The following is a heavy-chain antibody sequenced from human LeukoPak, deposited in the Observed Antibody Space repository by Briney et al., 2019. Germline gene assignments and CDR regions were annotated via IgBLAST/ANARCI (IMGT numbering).Heavy chain of an antibody. V-gene: IGHV1-18*01. J-gene: IGHJ5*02. CDR1: GYTFTSYD. D-gene: IGHD2-21*02. Sequence: SVKVSCRTSGYTFTSYDIYRVRQAPGQGLEWMGWISAYNGNTNYAQKIQGRVTMTTDTSTTTAYMELRSLTSDDTAIYYCAREGRLAVVTAPRGNWFDPWGQGTLVIVSS. CDR2: ISAYNGNT. CDR3: AREGRLAVVTAPRGNWFDP.